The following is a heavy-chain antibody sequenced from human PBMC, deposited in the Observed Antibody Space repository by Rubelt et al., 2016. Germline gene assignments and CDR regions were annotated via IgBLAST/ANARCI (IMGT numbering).Heavy chain of an antibody. Sequence: EVQLLESGGGLVQPGGSLRLSCAASGFTLSSYAMSWVRQAPGKGLEWVSTISGSGGSTYYAESVKGRFTISRDKSKNTLYLQMNSLRAEDTAVYYCASYSGRSWYGSFGMDVWRQGTTVTVSS. D-gene: IGHD6-13*01. CDR3: ASYSGRSWYGSFGMDV. J-gene: IGHJ6*02. CDR2: ISGSGGST. CDR1: GFTLSSYA. V-gene: IGHV3-23*01.